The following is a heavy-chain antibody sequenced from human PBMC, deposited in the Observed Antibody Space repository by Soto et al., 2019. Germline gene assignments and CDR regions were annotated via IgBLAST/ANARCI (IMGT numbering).Heavy chain of an antibody. D-gene: IGHD3-22*01. CDR1: GASLSSGGYY. V-gene: IGHV4-31*03. Sequence: QVQLQESGPGLAKPSQTLSLTCTVSGASLSSGGYYWTWIRQVPGKALEWIGYIFHTGTTFYNPSLKCRVVLSIEKSDNQFSLNLRSVTAADTAVYYCARGLGYDSNGRFLAAFDVWGQGTMVTVSS. J-gene: IGHJ3*01. CDR3: ARGLGYDSNGRFLAAFDV. CDR2: IFHTGTT.